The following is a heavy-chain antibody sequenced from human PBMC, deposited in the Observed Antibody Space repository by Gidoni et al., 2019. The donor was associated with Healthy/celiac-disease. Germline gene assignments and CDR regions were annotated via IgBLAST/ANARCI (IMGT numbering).Heavy chain of an antibody. V-gene: IGHV1-69*06. J-gene: IGHJ6*02. D-gene: IGHD3-3*01. CDR2: IIPIFGTA. CDR3: ARTITIFGVGYYYYGMDV. Sequence: QVQLVQSGAEVKKPGSSVKVSCTASGGTFSSYDIRWVRQAPGQGLEWMGGIIPIFGTANYAQKFQCRVTITADKSTSTAYMELSSLRSEDTAVYYCARTITIFGVGYYYYGMDVWGQGTTVTVSS. CDR1: GGTFSSYD.